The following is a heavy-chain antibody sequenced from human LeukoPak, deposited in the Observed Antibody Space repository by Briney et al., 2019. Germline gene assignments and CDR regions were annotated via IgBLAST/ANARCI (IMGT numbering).Heavy chain of an antibody. D-gene: IGHD5-18*01. CDR2: IYESGQTT. V-gene: IGHV3-23*01. J-gene: IGHJ4*02. Sequence: GGSLRLSCVGSGFTFSSHAMSWVRQAPEKGLEWVSGIYESGQTTHYADSVKGRFSISRDNSKNTLYLQMDSLRSEDTAVYYCAREDTAMTSMDYFDYWGQGTLVTVSS. CDR3: AREDTAMTSMDYFDY. CDR1: GFTFSSHA.